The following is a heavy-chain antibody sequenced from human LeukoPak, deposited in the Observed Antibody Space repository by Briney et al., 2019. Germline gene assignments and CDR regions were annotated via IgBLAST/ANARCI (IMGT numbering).Heavy chain of an antibody. Sequence: GGSLRLSCVASGVTLSNYAMSWARQAPGKGLEWVSGISSSGSGGNTYYADSVKGRFTISRDNSKNTLYLQVNSLRVEDTAVYYCARRSAWNAFDIWGQGTIVTVSS. CDR2: ISSSGSGGNT. J-gene: IGHJ3*02. V-gene: IGHV3-23*01. CDR1: GVTLSNYA. D-gene: IGHD5-12*01. CDR3: ARRSAWNAFDI.